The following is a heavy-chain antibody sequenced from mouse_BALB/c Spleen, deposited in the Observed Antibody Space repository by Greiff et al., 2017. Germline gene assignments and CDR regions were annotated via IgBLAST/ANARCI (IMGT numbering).Heavy chain of an antibody. CDR1: GFTFSSYY. J-gene: IGHJ4*01. D-gene: IGHD1-2*01. Sequence: EVQLVESGGGLVKLGGSLKLSCAASGFTFSSYYMSWVRQTPEKRLELVAAINSNGGSTYYPDTVKGRFTISRDNAKNTLYLQMSSLKSEDTALYYCARHVTTAYYAMDYWGQGTSVTVSS. CDR2: INSNGGST. CDR3: ARHVTTAYYAMDY. V-gene: IGHV5-6-2*01.